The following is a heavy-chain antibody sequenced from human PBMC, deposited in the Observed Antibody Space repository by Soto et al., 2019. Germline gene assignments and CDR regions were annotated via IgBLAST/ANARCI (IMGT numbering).Heavy chain of an antibody. D-gene: IGHD2-2*01. Sequence: QVQLVQSGAEVKKHGSSVKVSCTASGGTFRSYAIIWVRQAPGQGLEWMGGIIPIFGTANYAQKFQGRVTITAHESTSTVYMELSSLRSEDTAVYYCARRDIVVVPAVTYYYYYVMDVWGQGTTVTVSS. J-gene: IGHJ6*02. CDR2: IIPIFGTA. CDR1: GGTFRSYA. CDR3: ARRDIVVVPAVTYYYYYVMDV. V-gene: IGHV1-69*01.